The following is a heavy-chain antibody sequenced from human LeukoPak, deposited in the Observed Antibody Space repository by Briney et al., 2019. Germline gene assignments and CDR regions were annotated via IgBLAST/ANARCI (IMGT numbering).Heavy chain of an antibody. CDR1: GFTFSDYY. V-gene: IGHV3-11*04. CDR3: ARVIGEDAFDI. J-gene: IGHJ3*02. Sequence: GGSLRLSCTASGFTFSDYYMSWLRQATGKGLERVSYISSSGSTIYYADSVKGRFTISRDNAKNSLYLQMNSLRAEDTAVYYCARVIGEDAFDIWGQGTMVTVSS. CDR2: ISSSGSTI.